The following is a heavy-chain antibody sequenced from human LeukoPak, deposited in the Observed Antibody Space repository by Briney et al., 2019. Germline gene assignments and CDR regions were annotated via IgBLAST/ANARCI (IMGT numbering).Heavy chain of an antibody. CDR2: IAGSSVAAGRSST. D-gene: IGHD3-3*01. Sequence: GRSLRLSCATSGFSFSSYAMSWVRQAPGKGLEWDSAIAGSSVAAGRSSTYYADSVTGRFTISRDNSKNTLYLQMNSLRADDTAVYYCAKTSTITNFPWENWFDSWGQGTLVTVSS. J-gene: IGHJ5*01. CDR3: AKTSTITNFPWENWFDS. V-gene: IGHV3-23*01. CDR1: GFSFSSYA.